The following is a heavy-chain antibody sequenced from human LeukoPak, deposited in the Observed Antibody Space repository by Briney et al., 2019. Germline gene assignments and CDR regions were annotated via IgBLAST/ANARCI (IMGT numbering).Heavy chain of an antibody. CDR2: IYSSGRT. Sequence: PSETLSLTCTVSGGSISSGSYYWTWIRQPAGKGLEWIGRIYSSGRTNYNPSLKSRVTMSADTSKNQFSLKLTSVTAADTAVYYCAREDYDSSGYYSVYWFDPWGQGTLVTVSS. V-gene: IGHV4-61*02. D-gene: IGHD3-22*01. J-gene: IGHJ5*02. CDR3: AREDYDSSGYYSVYWFDP. CDR1: GGSISSGSYY.